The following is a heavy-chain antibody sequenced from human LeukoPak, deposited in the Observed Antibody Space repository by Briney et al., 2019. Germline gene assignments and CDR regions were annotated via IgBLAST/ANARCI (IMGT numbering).Heavy chain of an antibody. J-gene: IGHJ3*02. Sequence: SETLSLTCAVYGGSFSGYYWSWIRQPPGKGLEWIGEISPRRITNYNTSLKSRVTISVDTSKNQFSLKLSSVTAADTAVYYCVRNFDSYNAFDIWGQGTMVTVSS. V-gene: IGHV4-34*01. CDR2: ISPRRIT. D-gene: IGHD3-22*01. CDR1: GGSFSGYY. CDR3: VRNFDSYNAFDI.